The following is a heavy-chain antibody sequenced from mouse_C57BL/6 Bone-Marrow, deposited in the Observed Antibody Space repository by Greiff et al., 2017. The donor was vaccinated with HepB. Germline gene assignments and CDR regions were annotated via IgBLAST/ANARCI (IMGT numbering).Heavy chain of an antibody. J-gene: IGHJ4*01. D-gene: IGHD2-4*01. CDR2: IWIGGGT. CDR3: ASYDYVVHYAMDY. V-gene: IGHV2-9-1*01. CDR1: GFSLTSYA. Sequence: VLVVESGPGLVAPSQSLSITCTASGFSLTSYAISWVRQPPGKGLEWLGVIWIGGGTNYNSAFKSRLSISKVNSESQVFLKMNSLQTDDPARYYCASYDYVVHYAMDYWGQGTSVTVSS.